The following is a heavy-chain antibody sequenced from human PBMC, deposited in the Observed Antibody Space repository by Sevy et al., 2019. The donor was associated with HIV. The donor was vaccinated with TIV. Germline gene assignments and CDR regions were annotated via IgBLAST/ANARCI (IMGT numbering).Heavy chain of an antibody. CDR1: GFTFRSYA. D-gene: IGHD3-16*01. CDR3: AKYPTYGADHFDY. CDR2: ISGSGVST. V-gene: IGHV3-23*01. J-gene: IGHJ4*02. Sequence: GGSLRLSCAASGFTFRSYAMSWVRQAPGKGLEWVSAISGSGVSTYYADSVKGRFTISRDNLKNTLDLQMNSLRAEDTAVYYCAKYPTYGADHFDYWGQGILVTVSP.